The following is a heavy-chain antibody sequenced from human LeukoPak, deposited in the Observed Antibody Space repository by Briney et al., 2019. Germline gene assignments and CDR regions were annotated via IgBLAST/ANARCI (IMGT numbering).Heavy chain of an antibody. CDR1: GGSISTSRHF. CDR2: IYYSGTT. CDR3: ARGSDPDL. V-gene: IGHV4-39*07. Sequence: SETLSLTCTVSGGSISTSRHFWAWIRQPPGKGLEWIATIYYSGTTYYNPSLKSRVTMSIDTSKNQFSLKLSSVTAADTAVYYCARGSDPDLWGRGTLVTVSS. J-gene: IGHJ2*01.